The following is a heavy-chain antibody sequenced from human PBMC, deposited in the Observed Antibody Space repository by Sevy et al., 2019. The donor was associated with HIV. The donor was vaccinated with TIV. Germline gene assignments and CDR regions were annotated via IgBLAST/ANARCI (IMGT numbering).Heavy chain of an antibody. J-gene: IGHJ4*02. Sequence: SETLSLTCTVSGGSISSFYWNWIRQSPGKGLEWIGYISYSGSTNYNPSLKSRVTISVDTSKNQFSLKLSSVTAAETAVYYCAGGIFSYGYWREFDYWGQGNLVTVSS. V-gene: IGHV4-59*01. CDR2: ISYSGST. CDR3: AGGIFSYGYWREFDY. D-gene: IGHD5-18*01. CDR1: GGSISSFY.